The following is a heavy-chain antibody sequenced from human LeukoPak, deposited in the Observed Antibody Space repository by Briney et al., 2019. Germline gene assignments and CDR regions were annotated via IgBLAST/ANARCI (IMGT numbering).Heavy chain of an antibody. CDR1: GGSISSGGYY. J-gene: IGHJ4*02. CDR3: AREGAPRRFDY. CDR2: IYHSGST. V-gene: IGHV4-30-2*01. Sequence: SETLSFTCTVSGGSISSGGYYWSWIRQPPGKGLEWIGYIYHSGSTYYNPSLKSRVTISVDRSKNQFSLKLSSVTAADTAVYYCAREGAPRRFDYWGQGTLVTVSS. D-gene: IGHD3-16*01.